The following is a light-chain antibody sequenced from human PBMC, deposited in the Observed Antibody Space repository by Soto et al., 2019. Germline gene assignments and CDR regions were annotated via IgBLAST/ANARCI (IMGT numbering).Light chain of an antibody. Sequence: QPVLTQSPSASASLGASVKLTCTLSRGHSSYAISWHQQQPEKGPRYLMKLNSDGSHSKGDGIPDRFSGSSSGAERYLTISRLQSEDEADYYCQTWGTGIWVFGGGTNLTVL. CDR1: RGHSSYA. CDR3: QTWGTGIWV. J-gene: IGLJ3*02. V-gene: IGLV4-69*01. CDR2: LNSDGSH.